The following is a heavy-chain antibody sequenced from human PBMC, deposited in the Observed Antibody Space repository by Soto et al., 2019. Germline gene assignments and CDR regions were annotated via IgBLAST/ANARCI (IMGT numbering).Heavy chain of an antibody. V-gene: IGHV4-30-2*01. CDR3: ARGGLLPDY. CDR1: GGSTSSGGYS. Sequence: QLQLQESGSGLVKPSQTLSLTCAVSGGSTSSGGYSWSWLRQPPGKGLEWIGYISHSGSTYYNPSRKGRVTISVDTSQNQFSLRLSSVTAADTAVYYCARGGLLPDYWGQGTLVTVSS. CDR2: ISHSGST. J-gene: IGHJ4*02. D-gene: IGHD6-19*01.